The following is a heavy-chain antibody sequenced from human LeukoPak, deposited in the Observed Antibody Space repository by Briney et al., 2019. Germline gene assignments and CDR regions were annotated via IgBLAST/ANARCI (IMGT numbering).Heavy chain of an antibody. D-gene: IGHD1-26*01. J-gene: IGHJ4*02. CDR3: TRGGAYSGSSIYDY. Sequence: GASVNVSCKASGYTFTSYDINWVRQATGQGLEWMGWMNPNSGNTGYAQKFQGRVTMTRNISISTAYMELSSLRSEDTAVYYCTRGGAYSGSSIYDYWGQGTLVTVSS. V-gene: IGHV1-8*01. CDR2: MNPNSGNT. CDR1: GYTFTSYD.